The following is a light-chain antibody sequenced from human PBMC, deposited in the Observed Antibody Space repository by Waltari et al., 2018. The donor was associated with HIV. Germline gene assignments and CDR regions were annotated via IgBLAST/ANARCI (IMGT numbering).Light chain of an antibody. CDR2: DVN. CDR3: ASYTVNSTGV. CDR1: AIYTGRSNY. V-gene: IGLV2-14*03. J-gene: IGLJ1*01. Sequence: QSALSQPASVSASPGPSVSISCSGSAIYTGRSNYVSWYQQHPDRAPTLILFDVNNRPSGISDRFSGSKSGTTASLTISTVRTDDEADYYCASYTVNSTGVFGTGTKLSVL.